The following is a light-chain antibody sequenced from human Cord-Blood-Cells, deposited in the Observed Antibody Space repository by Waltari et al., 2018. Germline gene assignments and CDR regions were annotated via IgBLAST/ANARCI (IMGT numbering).Light chain of an antibody. V-gene: IGKV1-33*01. Sequence: DIQMTQSPSSLSAAVGDRFTITCNASQDISNYLNWYQQKPGEAPNLLIYYASNLETWVPSRFIGSGSATDFSFTISSLQPDDIATYYCHQYYNLLWTFGQGTKVEIK. CDR2: YAS. CDR3: HQYYNLLWT. J-gene: IGKJ1*01. CDR1: QDISNY.